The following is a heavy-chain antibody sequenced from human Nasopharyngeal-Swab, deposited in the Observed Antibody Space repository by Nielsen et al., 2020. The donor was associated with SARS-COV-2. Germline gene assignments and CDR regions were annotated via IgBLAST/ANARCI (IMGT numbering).Heavy chain of an antibody. CDR2: ISWNGNIR. J-gene: IGHJ2*01. CDR1: GLTFDDYA. CDR3: ARENNWEALRYFDL. D-gene: IGHD1-20*01. Sequence: SLKISCIASGLTFDDYAMYWVRQAPGKGLEWVSGISWNGNIRGHADSVEGRFTISRDNAKSSLYLQMNSLRVEDTALYYCARENNWEALRYFDLWGRGTLVTVSS. V-gene: IGHV3-9*01.